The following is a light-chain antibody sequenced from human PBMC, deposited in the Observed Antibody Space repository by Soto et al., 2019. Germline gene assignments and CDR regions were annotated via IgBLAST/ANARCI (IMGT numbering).Light chain of an antibody. CDR2: NTN. CDR1: SGSVSTSYY. J-gene: IGLJ2*01. V-gene: IGLV8-61*01. CDR3: VLYMGSGSVV. Sequence: QAAVTQEPSFSVSPGGTVTLTCGLSSGSVSTSYYPTWYQQTPGQTPRTLIYNTNSRSSGVPDRFSGSILGNKAALTITGAQAEDESDYYCVLYMGSGSVVFGGGTKLTVL.